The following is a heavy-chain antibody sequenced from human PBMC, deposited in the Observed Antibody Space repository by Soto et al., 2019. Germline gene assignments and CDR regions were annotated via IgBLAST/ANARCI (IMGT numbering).Heavy chain of an antibody. J-gene: IGHJ6*02. CDR3: AQTPHYGDYYGMDV. CDR2: IDWDDDK. V-gene: IGHV2-70*01. Sequence: SGPTLVNPTQTLTLTCTFSGFSLSTSGMCVSWIRQPPGKALEWLALIDWDDDKYYSTSLKTRLTISKDTSKNQVVLTMTNMDPVDTATYYCAQTPHYGDYYGMDVWGQGTTVTVSS. CDR1: GFSLSTSGMC. D-gene: IGHD3-10*01.